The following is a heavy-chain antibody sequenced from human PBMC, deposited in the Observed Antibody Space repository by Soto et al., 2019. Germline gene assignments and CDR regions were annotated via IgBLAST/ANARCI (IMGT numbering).Heavy chain of an antibody. V-gene: IGHV4-39*01. CDR2: FYYSGST. Sequence: ASETLSLTCTVSGGSISSGSYYWDWIRQPPGKGLEWIGSFYYSGSTYYNPSLKSRVTISVDTSKNQFSLKLSSVTATDTAVYYCARQPTTVTTVGAFDIWGQGTMVTVSS. CDR3: ARQPTTVTTVGAFDI. D-gene: IGHD4-17*01. J-gene: IGHJ3*02. CDR1: GGSISSGSYY.